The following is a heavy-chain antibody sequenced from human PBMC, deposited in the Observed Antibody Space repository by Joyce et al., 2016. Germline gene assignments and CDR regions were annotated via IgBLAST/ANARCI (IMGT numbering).Heavy chain of an antibody. D-gene: IGHD3-22*01. Sequence: EVQLLESGGGLVQPGGSLRLSCAASGFTLSSYAMSWVRQAPGKGLEWVSAMSGSGGSTYYADSVKGRFTIARDNSKNTLYLQMNSLRAEDTAVYYCAKDTITMIVVVILDYWGQGTLVTVSS. CDR2: MSGSGGST. J-gene: IGHJ4*02. V-gene: IGHV3-23*01. CDR3: AKDTITMIVVVILDY. CDR1: GFTLSSYA.